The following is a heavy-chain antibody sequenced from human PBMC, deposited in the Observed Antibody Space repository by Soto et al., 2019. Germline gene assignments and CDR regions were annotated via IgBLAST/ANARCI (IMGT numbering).Heavy chain of an antibody. CDR1: GFTFSSYD. V-gene: IGHV3-13*01. D-gene: IGHD6-13*01. Sequence: EVQLVESGGGLVQPGGSLRLSCAASGFTFSSYDMHWVRQATGKGLEWVSAIGTAGDTYYPGSVKGRFTISRENAKNSLYLQINSLRAGDTAVYYCARAPIAEGAFDIWGQGTMVTVSS. J-gene: IGHJ3*02. CDR3: ARAPIAEGAFDI. CDR2: IGTAGDT.